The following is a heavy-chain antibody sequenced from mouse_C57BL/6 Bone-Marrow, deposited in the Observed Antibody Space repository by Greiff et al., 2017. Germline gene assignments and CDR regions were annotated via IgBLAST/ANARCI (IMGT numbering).Heavy chain of an antibody. D-gene: IGHD3-2*02. CDR2: IYPGSGST. CDR1: GYTFTSYW. J-gene: IGHJ4*01. CDR3: ASSGMAMDY. V-gene: IGHV1-55*01. Sequence: QVQLQQPGAELVKPGASVKLSCKASGYTFTSYWITWVKQRPGQGLEWIGDIYPGSGSTNYNEKFKGKATLTVDTSSSTAYMQLSSLTSEDSAVYYCASSGMAMDYWGQGTSVTVSS.